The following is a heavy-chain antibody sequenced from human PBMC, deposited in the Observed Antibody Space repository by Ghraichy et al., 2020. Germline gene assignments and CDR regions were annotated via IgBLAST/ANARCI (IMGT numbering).Heavy chain of an antibody. D-gene: IGHD1-7*01. CDR1: GGSFSGYY. J-gene: IGHJ5*02. CDR2: INHSGST. Sequence: ESLNISCAVYGGSFSGYYWSWIRQPPGKGLEWIGEINHSGSTNYNPSLKSRVTISLDTSKNQFSLKLSSVTAADTAVYYCARGLPLTGTTRYWFDPWGQGTLVTVSS. CDR3: ARGLPLTGTTRYWFDP. V-gene: IGHV4-34*01.